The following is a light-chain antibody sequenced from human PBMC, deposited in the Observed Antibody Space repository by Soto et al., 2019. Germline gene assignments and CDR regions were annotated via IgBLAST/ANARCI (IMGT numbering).Light chain of an antibody. V-gene: IGKV3-20*01. J-gene: IGKJ1*01. Sequence: EIVLTQSPGTLSLSPGERATLSCRASQSVSSSYLAWYQQKPGQAPRLLIYGASRRATGIPDRFSGSGSGKDLTITISRLEPEDFAVYYCQQYGSSPVTFGQGTKVEIK. CDR2: GAS. CDR1: QSVSSSY. CDR3: QQYGSSPVT.